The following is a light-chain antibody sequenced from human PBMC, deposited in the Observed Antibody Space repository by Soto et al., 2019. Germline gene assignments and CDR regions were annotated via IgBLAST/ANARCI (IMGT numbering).Light chain of an antibody. V-gene: IGLV1-40*01. CDR2: GNT. CDR3: QSYDSSLSGSVV. CDR1: SSNIGAGYD. J-gene: IGLJ2*01. Sequence: QSVLTQPPSVSGAPGQRVTISCSGSSSNIGAGYDVHWYRQLPGTAPKLIIYGNTNRPSGVSDRFSGSKSGTSASLAITGLQAEDEADYYCQSYDSSLSGSVVFGGGTKLTVL.